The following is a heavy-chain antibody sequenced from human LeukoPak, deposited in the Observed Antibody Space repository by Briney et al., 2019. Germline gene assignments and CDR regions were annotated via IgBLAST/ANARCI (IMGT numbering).Heavy chain of an antibody. CDR3: ARRVGAIGDYFDY. Sequence: SETLSLTCTVSGGSISSSSYYWGWIRQPPGKGLEWIGSIYYSGSTYYNPSLKSRVTISVDTSKNQFSLNLISVTAADTAVYYCARRVGAIGDYFDYWGQGTLVTVSA. CDR1: GGSISSSSYY. J-gene: IGHJ4*02. V-gene: IGHV4-39*01. CDR2: IYYSGST. D-gene: IGHD1-26*01.